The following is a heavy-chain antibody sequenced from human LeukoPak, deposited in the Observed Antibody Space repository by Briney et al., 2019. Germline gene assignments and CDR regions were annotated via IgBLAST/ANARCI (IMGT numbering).Heavy chain of an antibody. CDR3: AREGSITIFGVVRTNWFDP. Sequence: SVKVSCKASGGTFSSYAISWVRQAPGQGLEWMGGIIPIFGAANYAQKFQGRVTITADESTSTAYMELSSLRSEDTAVYYCAREGSITIFGVVRTNWFDPWGQGTLVTVSS. J-gene: IGHJ5*02. CDR2: IIPIFGAA. V-gene: IGHV1-69*13. CDR1: GGTFSSYA. D-gene: IGHD3-3*01.